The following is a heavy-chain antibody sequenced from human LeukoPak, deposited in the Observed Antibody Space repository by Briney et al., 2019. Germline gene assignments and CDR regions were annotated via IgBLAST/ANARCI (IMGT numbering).Heavy chain of an antibody. CDR1: GFTFSTYD. CDR3: ARDAYDSSGYYYFDY. CDR2: ITGSSSTI. D-gene: IGHD3-22*01. Sequence: GGSLRLSCAASGFTFSTYDMNWVRQAPGKGLEWISYITGSSSTIHYADSVKGRFTISRDNAKNSLYLHMNSLRDEDTAVYYCARDAYDSSGYYYFDYWGQGTLVTVSS. V-gene: IGHV3-48*02. J-gene: IGHJ4*02.